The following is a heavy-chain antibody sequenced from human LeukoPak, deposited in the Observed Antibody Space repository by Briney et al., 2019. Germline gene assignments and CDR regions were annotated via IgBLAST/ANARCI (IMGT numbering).Heavy chain of an antibody. CDR2: ISGSGGST. CDR1: GFTFSSYA. CDR3: AKKGATTPDY. D-gene: IGHD1-26*01. J-gene: IGHJ4*02. V-gene: IGHV3-23*01. Sequence: GGSLRLSCAASGFTFSSYARSWVRQAPGKGLEWVSGISGSGGSTYYADSVKGRFTISRGNSKNTLYLQMNSLRAEDTAVYYCAKKGATTPDYWGQGTLVTVSS.